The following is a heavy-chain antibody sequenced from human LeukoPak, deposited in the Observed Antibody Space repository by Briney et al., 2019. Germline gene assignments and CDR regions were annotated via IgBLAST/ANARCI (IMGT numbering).Heavy chain of an antibody. CDR3: ARGISSGPLPGDY. CDR2: IYYSGST. V-gene: IGHV4-59*01. D-gene: IGHD6-25*01. J-gene: IGHJ4*02. CDR1: GGSFSGYY. Sequence: SETLSLTCAVYGGSFSGYYWSWIRQPPGKGLEWIGYIYYSGSTNYNPSLKSRVTISVDTSKNQFSLKLSSVTAADTAVYYCARGISSGPLPGDYWGQGTLVTVSS.